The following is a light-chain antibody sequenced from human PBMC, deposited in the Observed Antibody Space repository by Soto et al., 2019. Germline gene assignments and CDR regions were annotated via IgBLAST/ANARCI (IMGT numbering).Light chain of an antibody. V-gene: IGKV1-33*01. CDR2: DAS. CDR1: QDISNY. CDR3: QHYNSYSEA. J-gene: IGKJ1*01. Sequence: DIQMTQSPSILSASVGDRVTITCQASQDISNYLNWYQQKPGKAPKLLIYDASNLETGVPSRFSGSGSGTEFTLTISSLQPDDFATYYCQHYNSYSEAFGQGTKVDI.